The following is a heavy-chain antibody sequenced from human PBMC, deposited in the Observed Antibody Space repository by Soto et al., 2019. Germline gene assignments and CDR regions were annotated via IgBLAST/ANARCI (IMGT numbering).Heavy chain of an antibody. V-gene: IGHV3-66*01. CDR2: IYSGGST. CDR3: GGLTTKQLVPYYYYYYYMDV. Sequence: GGSLRLSCAASGFTVSSNYMSWVRQAPGKGLEWVSVIYSGGSTYYADSVKGRFTISRDNSKNTLYLQMNSLRAEDTAVYYCGGLTTKQLVPYYYYYYYMDVWGKGTTVTVSS. D-gene: IGHD6-6*01. CDR1: GFTVSSNY. J-gene: IGHJ6*03.